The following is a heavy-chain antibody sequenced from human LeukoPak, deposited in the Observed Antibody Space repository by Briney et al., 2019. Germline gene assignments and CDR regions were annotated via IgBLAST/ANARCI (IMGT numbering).Heavy chain of an antibody. D-gene: IGHD1-26*01. CDR2: ISSNGATT. Sequence: GGSLRLSCSASGFTFNRFYLHWVRQAPGKGLGFVSHISSNGATTYYADSVKGRFTISRDNSKNTLYLQMSSLRTEDTAVYYCARDLGMYAFDIWGQGTMVTVSS. CDR1: GFTFNRFY. V-gene: IGHV3-64*04. J-gene: IGHJ3*02. CDR3: ARDLGMYAFDI.